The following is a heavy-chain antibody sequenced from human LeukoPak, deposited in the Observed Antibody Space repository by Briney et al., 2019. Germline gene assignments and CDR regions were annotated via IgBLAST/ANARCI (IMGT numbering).Heavy chain of an antibody. D-gene: IGHD4-17*01. J-gene: IGHJ4*02. CDR1: GGSISSGGYY. CDR3: ARDRGDYGDSLFDY. CDR2: IYYSGST. V-gene: IGHV4-31*03. Sequence: SETLSLTCTVSGGSISSGGYYWSWIRQHPGKGLEWIGYIYYSGSTYYNPSLKSRVTISVDTSKNQFSLKLSSVTAADTAVYYCARDRGDYGDSLFDYWGQGTLVTVSS.